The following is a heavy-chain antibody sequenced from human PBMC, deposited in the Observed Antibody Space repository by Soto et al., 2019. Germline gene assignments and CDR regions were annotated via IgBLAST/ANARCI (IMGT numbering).Heavy chain of an antibody. CDR3: ARVKVYYDILNGYHGMDV. Sequence: SVKVSCKASGSTFTSYGLSWVRQAPGQGLEWVGWNSAYNGNKNYAQKLQGRVTMTTDTSTSTAYMELRSLRSDDTAVYYCARVKVYYDILNGYHGMDVWGQGTTVTVSS. CDR2: NSAYNGNK. V-gene: IGHV1-18*04. CDR1: GSTFTSYG. D-gene: IGHD3-9*01. J-gene: IGHJ6*02.